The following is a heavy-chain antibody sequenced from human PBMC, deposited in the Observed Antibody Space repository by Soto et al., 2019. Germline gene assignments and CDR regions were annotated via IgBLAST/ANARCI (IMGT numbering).Heavy chain of an antibody. CDR3: AHGSGWLFDY. J-gene: IGHJ4*02. CDR1: GFSLSTRDVG. Sequence: QITLKESGPPLVKPTQTLTLTCTFSGFSLSTRDVGVGWIRQPPGKALEWLALLYWDDDNRYSPSLRRRLTLTKDTSKNQVVLTMTNMDPVDTATYYCAHGSGWLFDYWGPGTLVTVSS. D-gene: IGHD6-19*01. V-gene: IGHV2-5*02. CDR2: LYWDDDN.